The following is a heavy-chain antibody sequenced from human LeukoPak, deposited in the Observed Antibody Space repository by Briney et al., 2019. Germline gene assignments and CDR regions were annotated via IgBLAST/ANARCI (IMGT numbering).Heavy chain of an antibody. V-gene: IGHV4-59*01. CDR1: GGSISSYY. Sequence: PSETLSLTCTVSGGSISSYYWSWIRQPPGKGLEWIGYIYYSGSTNYNPSLKSRVTISVDTSKNQFSLKLSSVTAADTAVYYCASWGTRRGNPFDYWGQGTLVTVSS. CDR3: ASWGTRRGNPFDY. CDR2: IYYSGST. J-gene: IGHJ4*02. D-gene: IGHD4-23*01.